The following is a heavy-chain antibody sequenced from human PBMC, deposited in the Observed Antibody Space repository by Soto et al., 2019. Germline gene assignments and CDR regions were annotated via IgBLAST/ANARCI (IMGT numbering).Heavy chain of an antibody. CDR1: GGSISSGGYY. J-gene: IGHJ4*02. CDR3: ARDYGSDTPFDY. CDR2: IYYSGST. Sequence: QVQLQESGPGLVKPSQTLSLTCTVSGGSISSGGYYWSWIRQHPGKGLEWIGYIYYSGSTYYNPSLSSRVIRSVDTYKNQFSLKMSSVTAADTAVYYCARDYGSDTPFDYWGQGTLVTVSS. V-gene: IGHV4-31*03. D-gene: IGHD3-10*01.